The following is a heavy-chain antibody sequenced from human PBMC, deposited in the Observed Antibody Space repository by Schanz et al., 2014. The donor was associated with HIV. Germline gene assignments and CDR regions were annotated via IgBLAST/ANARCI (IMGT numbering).Heavy chain of an antibody. CDR2: INSDGSST. CDR3: ARDPYYYDSSGYWPHFDY. D-gene: IGHD3-22*01. CDR1: GFTFSSYW. J-gene: IGHJ4*02. V-gene: IGHV3-74*01. Sequence: EVQVVESGGGLVQPGGSLRLSCAGSGFTFSSYWMHWVRQAPGKGLVWVSRINSDGSSTNYADSVKGRFTISRDNAKNTLYLQMNSLRAEDTAVYYCARDPYYYDSSGYWPHFDYWGQGILVTVSS.